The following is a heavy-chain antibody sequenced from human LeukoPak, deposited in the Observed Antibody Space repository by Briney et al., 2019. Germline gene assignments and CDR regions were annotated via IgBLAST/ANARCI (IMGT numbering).Heavy chain of an antibody. Sequence: PGGSLRLSCAASGFTFSSYWMHWVRQAPGKGLVWVSRINSDGSSTSYADSVKGRFTISRDNAKNTLYLQMNSLRAEDTAVYYCARASLVGATVAWGQGTLVTVSS. CDR2: INSDGSST. V-gene: IGHV3-74*01. D-gene: IGHD1-26*01. CDR1: GFTFSSYW. J-gene: IGHJ5*02. CDR3: ARASLVGATVA.